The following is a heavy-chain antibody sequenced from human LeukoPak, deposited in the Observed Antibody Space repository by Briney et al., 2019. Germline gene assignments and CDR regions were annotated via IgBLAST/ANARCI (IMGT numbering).Heavy chain of an antibody. J-gene: IGHJ4*02. CDR3: ARRPYYDILTGYYPDRDYFDY. Sequence: KPSETLSLTCAVYGGSFSGYYWSWIRQPPGKGLEWIGYIYYSGSTNYNPSLKSRVTISVDTSKNQFSLKLSSVTAADTAVYYCARRPYYDILTGYYPDRDYFDYWGQGTLVTVSS. CDR2: IYYSGST. V-gene: IGHV4-59*08. CDR1: GGSFSGYY. D-gene: IGHD3-9*01.